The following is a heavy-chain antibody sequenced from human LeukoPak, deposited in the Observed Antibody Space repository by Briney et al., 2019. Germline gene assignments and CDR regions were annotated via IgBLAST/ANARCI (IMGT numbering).Heavy chain of an antibody. CDR3: ARDVGNSMVRGVINTFSAFDI. Sequence: PSETLSLTCTVSGDSISSSNYYWGWIRQPPGKGLEWIGSGHYSGSTYYNPSLKSRVTISIDTSKNQFSLKLSSVTAADTAVYYCARDVGNSMVRGVINTFSAFDIWGQGTMVTVSS. V-gene: IGHV4-39*07. J-gene: IGHJ3*02. D-gene: IGHD3-10*01. CDR1: GDSISSSNYY. CDR2: GHYSGST.